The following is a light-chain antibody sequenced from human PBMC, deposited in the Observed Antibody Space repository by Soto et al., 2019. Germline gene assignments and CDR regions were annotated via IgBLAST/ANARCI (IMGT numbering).Light chain of an antibody. CDR3: QSYDSSLSGV. CDR2: GNS. V-gene: IGLV1-40*01. CDR1: SSNIGAGYD. Sequence: QSALTQPPSVSGAPGQRVTISCTGSSSNIGAGYDVHWYQQLPGTAPKLLIYGNSNRPSGVPDRFSGSKSGTSASLAITGLQAEDEAGYYCQSYDSSLSGVFGTGTKVTVL. J-gene: IGLJ1*01.